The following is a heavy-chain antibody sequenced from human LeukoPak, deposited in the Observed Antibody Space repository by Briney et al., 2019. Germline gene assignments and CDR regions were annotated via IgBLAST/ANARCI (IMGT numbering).Heavy chain of an antibody. CDR1: GESFSGFQ. J-gene: IGHJ5*02. Sequence: SETLSLTCAVYGESFSGFQWTWIRQSPGKGLEWIGETNHNGDTDYNTSLKNRATISVDTSKNQFSLRLSSVTAADTAVYYCARLRCSSCYPNWFDPWGQGTLVTVSS. V-gene: IGHV4-34*01. D-gene: IGHD2-15*01. CDR3: ARLRCSSCYPNWFDP. CDR2: TNHNGDT.